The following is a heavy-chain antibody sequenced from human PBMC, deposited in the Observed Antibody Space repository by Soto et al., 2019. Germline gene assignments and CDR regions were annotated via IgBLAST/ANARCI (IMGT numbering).Heavy chain of an antibody. Sequence: GKGLEWVSYISSSGSTIYYADSVKGRFTISRDNAKNSLYLQMNSLRAEHTAVYYCAFFFSSRRRHTRSLHGLGIPAEPLFDL. D-gene: IGHD2-15*01. CDR2: ISSSGSTI. CDR3: AFFFSSRRRHTRSLHGLGIPAEPLFDL. J-gene: IGHJ2*01. V-gene: IGHV3-11*01.